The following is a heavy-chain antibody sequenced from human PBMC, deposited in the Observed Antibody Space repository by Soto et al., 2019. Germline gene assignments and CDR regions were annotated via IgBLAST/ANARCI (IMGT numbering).Heavy chain of an antibody. CDR1: GGTFSSYT. J-gene: IGHJ3*02. D-gene: IGHD1-1*01. CDR3: ARDYVEPISRGAVDAFDI. CDR2: IIPILGIA. V-gene: IGHV1-69*04. Sequence: ASVKVSCKASGGTFSSYTISWVRQAPGQGLEWMGRIIPILGIANYAQKFQGRVTITADKSTSTAYMELSSLRSEDTAVYYCARDYVEPISRGAVDAFDIWGQGTMVTVSS.